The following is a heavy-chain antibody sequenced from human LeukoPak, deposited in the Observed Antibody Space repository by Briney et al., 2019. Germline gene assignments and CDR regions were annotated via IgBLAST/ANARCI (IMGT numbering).Heavy chain of an antibody. CDR1: GFTVSNNY. Sequence: PGGSLRLSCEVSGFTVSNNYLNWVRQAPGKGLEWVSVTQSDGTTYYQDSVKGRFTISRDNSKNTLYLQMNSLRDEDTAVYYCARPSSLDGSGRYYIDYWGQGTLVTVSS. D-gene: IGHD3-10*01. CDR3: ARPSSLDGSGRYYIDY. J-gene: IGHJ4*02. CDR2: TQSDGTT. V-gene: IGHV3-66*01.